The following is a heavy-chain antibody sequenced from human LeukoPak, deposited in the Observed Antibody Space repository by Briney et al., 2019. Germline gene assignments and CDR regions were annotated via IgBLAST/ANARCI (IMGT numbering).Heavy chain of an antibody. Sequence: ASVKVSCKASGYTFTGYYMHWVRQAPGQGLEWMGWISPNSGGTNYAQKFQGRVTMTRDTSISTAYMELSRLRSDDTAVYYCARDQEEQRYYDFWSGYSEPFFDYWGQGTLVTVSS. D-gene: IGHD3-3*01. V-gene: IGHV1-2*02. CDR2: ISPNSGGT. CDR1: GYTFTGYY. CDR3: ARDQEEQRYYDFWSGYSEPFFDY. J-gene: IGHJ4*02.